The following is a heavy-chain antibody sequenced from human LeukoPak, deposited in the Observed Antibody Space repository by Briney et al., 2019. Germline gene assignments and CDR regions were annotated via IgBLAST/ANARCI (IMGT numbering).Heavy chain of an antibody. Sequence: GGSLRLSCAVSGITLSNYGMSWVRPAPGKGLEWVAGISDSGGSTNYADSVKGRFTVSRDNPKNTLYLQMKSLRAEDTAVYFCAKRGVVIRVILVGFHKEAYYFDSWGQGALVTVSS. CDR1: GITLSNYG. CDR2: ISDSGGST. CDR3: AKRGVVIRVILVGFHKEAYYFDS. J-gene: IGHJ4*02. D-gene: IGHD3-22*01. V-gene: IGHV3-23*01.